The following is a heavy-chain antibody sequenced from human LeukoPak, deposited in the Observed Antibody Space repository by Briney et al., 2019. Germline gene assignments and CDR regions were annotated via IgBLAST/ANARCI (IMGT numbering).Heavy chain of an antibody. D-gene: IGHD3-10*01. V-gene: IGHV3-23*01. CDR3: AGASDYYGSGSYDNY. CDR1: GFTFSSYA. Sequence: QAGGSLRLSCAASGFTFSSYAMSWVRQAPGKGLEWVSAISGSGDSTYYGDSVKGRFTISRDNSKNTLYLQMNSLRAEDTAVYYCAGASDYYGSGSYDNYWGQGTLVTVSS. CDR2: ISGSGDST. J-gene: IGHJ4*02.